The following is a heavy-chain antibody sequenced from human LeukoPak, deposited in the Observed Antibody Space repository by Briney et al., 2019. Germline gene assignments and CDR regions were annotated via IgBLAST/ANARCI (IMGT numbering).Heavy chain of an antibody. CDR1: GYSFTSYW. V-gene: IGHV5-51*01. Sequence: GESLEISCKGSGYSFTSYWIGWVRQMPGKGLEWMGIIYPGDSDTRYSPSFQGQVTISAGKSISTAYLQWSSLKASDTAMYYCARGLLRFGELFPYYFDYWGQGTLVTVFS. D-gene: IGHD3-10*01. CDR2: IYPGDSDT. J-gene: IGHJ4*02. CDR3: ARGLLRFGELFPYYFDY.